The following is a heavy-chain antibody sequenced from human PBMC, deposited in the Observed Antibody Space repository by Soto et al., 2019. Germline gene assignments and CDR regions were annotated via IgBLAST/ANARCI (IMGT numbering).Heavy chain of an antibody. V-gene: IGHV3-21*01. Sequence: GGSLRLSCAASGFTFSSYSMNWVRQAPGKGLEWVSSISSSSSYIYYADSVKGRFTISRDNAKNSLYLQMNSLRAEDTAVYYCARVWGGSYYYYYYDGMDVWGQGTTVTVSS. J-gene: IGHJ6*02. D-gene: IGHD1-26*01. CDR3: ARVWGGSYYYYYYDGMDV. CDR1: GFTFSSYS. CDR2: ISSSSSYI.